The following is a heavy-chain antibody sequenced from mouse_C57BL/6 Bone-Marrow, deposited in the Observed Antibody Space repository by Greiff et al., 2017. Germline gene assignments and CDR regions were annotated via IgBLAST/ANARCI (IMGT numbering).Heavy chain of an antibody. V-gene: IGHV1-64*01. CDR2: IHPNSGST. Sequence: VQLQQPGAELVKPGASVKLSCKASGYTFTSYWLHWVKQRPGQGLEWIGMIHPNSGSTNYNEKFKSKATLTVDKSSSTAYMQLSSLTSEDSAVYYCARYYVRYFDYWGQGTTLTVSS. CDR1: GYTFTSYW. D-gene: IGHD1-1*01. CDR3: ARYYVRYFDY. J-gene: IGHJ2*01.